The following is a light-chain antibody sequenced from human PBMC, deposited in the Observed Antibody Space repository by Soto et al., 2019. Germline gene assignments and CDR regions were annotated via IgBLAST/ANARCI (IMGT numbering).Light chain of an antibody. Sequence: DIQMTQSPSTLSASIGDRVTITCRASQSMSPWLAWYQQKPGTAPKLLIYDASTLEPGVPSRFSGSGSGTEFTLTISSLQPDDVATYYCQQYNSYMLTFGGGTTGELK. CDR1: QSMSPW. V-gene: IGKV1-5*01. CDR2: DAS. CDR3: QQYNSYMLT. J-gene: IGKJ4*01.